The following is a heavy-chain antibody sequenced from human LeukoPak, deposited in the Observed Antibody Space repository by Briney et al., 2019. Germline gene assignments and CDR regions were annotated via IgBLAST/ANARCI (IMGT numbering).Heavy chain of an antibody. V-gene: IGHV3-7*01. J-gene: IGHJ4*02. D-gene: IGHD1-26*01. CDR1: GFTFSSYW. Sequence: PGGSLRLSCAASGFTFSSYWMNWLRQAPGKGLEWVANVKQDGSEKYYVDSVKGRFTISRDNAKNSLYLQMNSLRAEDTAVYYCARDRIKSGSYYFDYWGQGTLVTVSS. CDR2: VKQDGSEK. CDR3: ARDRIKSGSYYFDY.